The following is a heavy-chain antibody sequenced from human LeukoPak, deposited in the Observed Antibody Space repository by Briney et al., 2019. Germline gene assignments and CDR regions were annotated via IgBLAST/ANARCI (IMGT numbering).Heavy chain of an antibody. V-gene: IGHV3-20*04. J-gene: IGHJ3*02. Sequence: GGSLRLSCAASGFTFDDYGMSWVRQAPGKGLEWVSGINWNGGSTGYADSVKGRFTISRDNAKNSLYLQMNSLRAEDTALYYCACLYSSSSTAPDAFDIWGQGTMVTVSS. CDR2: INWNGGST. CDR3: ACLYSSSSTAPDAFDI. CDR1: GFTFDDYG. D-gene: IGHD6-6*01.